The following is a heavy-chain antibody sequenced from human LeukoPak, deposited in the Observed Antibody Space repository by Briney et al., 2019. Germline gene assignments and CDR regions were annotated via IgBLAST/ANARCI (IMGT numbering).Heavy chain of an antibody. V-gene: IGHV3-23*01. J-gene: IGHJ4*02. CDR1: GFTFSSCA. CDR3: ARDTSIAVAGT. CDR2: ISGSGGST. Sequence: PGGSLRLSCAASGFTFSSCAMSWVRQAPGKGLEWVSAISGSGGSTYYADSVKGRFTISRDNSKNTLYLQMNSLRAEDAAVYYCARDTSIAVAGTWGQGTLVTVSS. D-gene: IGHD6-19*01.